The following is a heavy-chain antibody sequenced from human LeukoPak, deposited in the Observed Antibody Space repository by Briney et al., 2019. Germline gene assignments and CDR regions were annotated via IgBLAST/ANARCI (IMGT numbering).Heavy chain of an antibody. J-gene: IGHJ4*02. CDR1: GYTFTSYD. CDR2: MNPNSGNT. V-gene: IGHV1-8*02. CDR3: AKDSKRWKTYYYASGSYHFDY. D-gene: IGHD3-10*01. Sequence: GASVKVSCKASGYTFTSYDINWVRQATGQGLEWMGWMNPNSGNTGYAQKFQGRVTMTRDMSTSTVYMELSGLRSEDTAVYYCAKDSKRWKTYYYASGSYHFDYWGQGTLVTVSS.